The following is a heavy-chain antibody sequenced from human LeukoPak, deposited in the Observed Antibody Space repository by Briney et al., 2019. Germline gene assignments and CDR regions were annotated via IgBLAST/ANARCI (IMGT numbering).Heavy chain of an antibody. CDR1: GFTFSSYS. Sequence: GGSLRLSCAASGFTFSSYSMNWVRQAPGKGLEWVSSISSSSYIYYADSVKGRFTISRDNAKNSLYLQMNSLRAEDTAVYYCARRGSLGMATIPPDYWGQGTLVTVSS. J-gene: IGHJ4*02. V-gene: IGHV3-21*01. CDR2: ISSSSYI. CDR3: ARRGSLGMATIPPDY. D-gene: IGHD5-24*01.